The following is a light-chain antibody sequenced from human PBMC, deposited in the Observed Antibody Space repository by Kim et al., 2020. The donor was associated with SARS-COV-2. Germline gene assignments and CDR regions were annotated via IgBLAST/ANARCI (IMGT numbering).Light chain of an antibody. CDR3: QQYRSLPLT. Sequence: EIVLTQSPGTLSLSPGERATLSCRASQSVSSNSLAWYQQKPGQAPRLLIYGASSRATGIPDRFSGSGSGTDFTLTISRLEPEDFAVYYCQQYRSLPLTFGGGTKVEIK. CDR2: GAS. V-gene: IGKV3-20*01. J-gene: IGKJ4*01. CDR1: QSVSSNS.